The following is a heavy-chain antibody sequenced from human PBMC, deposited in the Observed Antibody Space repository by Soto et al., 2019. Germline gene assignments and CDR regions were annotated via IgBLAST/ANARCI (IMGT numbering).Heavy chain of an antibody. CDR2: IMPIFGSA. J-gene: IGHJ4*02. V-gene: IGHV1-69*13. Sequence: SVKVSCNASCYSFTSYRISWVRQAPGQGLEWMGGIMPIFGSANYAQKFQGRVTITADENTRTVYMELSRLRSEDTAVYYCARQFDSDTTGYYYAYWGQGTLVTVSS. CDR3: ARQFDSDTTGYYYAY. CDR1: CYSFTSYR. D-gene: IGHD3-22*01.